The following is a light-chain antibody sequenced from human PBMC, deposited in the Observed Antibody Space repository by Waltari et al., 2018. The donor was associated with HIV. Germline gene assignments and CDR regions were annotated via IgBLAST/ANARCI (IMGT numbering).Light chain of an antibody. J-gene: IGKJ1*01. CDR3: QQYNNLPRT. CDR2: GAS. V-gene: IGKV3-15*01. CDR1: QSVPNY. Sequence: EIVMTQSPATLSVSPGERATLSGRARQSVPNYLAWYQQKAVQAPRLRIYGASTRATGIPARFSGSGSGTEFTLTISSLQSEDFALYYCQQYNNLPRTFGQGTKVEIK.